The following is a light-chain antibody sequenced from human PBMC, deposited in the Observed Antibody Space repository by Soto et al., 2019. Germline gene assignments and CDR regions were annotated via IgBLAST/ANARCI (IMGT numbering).Light chain of an antibody. J-gene: IGKJ2*01. Sequence: EIVLTQSPGTLPLSPGERATLSCRASQSVSSSFLAWYQQKPGQAPRLLMYGASNRATGIPDRFTGSGSGTDYTLTISRLGPEDFAVYYCQQYGTSPYTFGQGTKV. V-gene: IGKV3-20*01. CDR1: QSVSSSF. CDR2: GAS. CDR3: QQYGTSPYT.